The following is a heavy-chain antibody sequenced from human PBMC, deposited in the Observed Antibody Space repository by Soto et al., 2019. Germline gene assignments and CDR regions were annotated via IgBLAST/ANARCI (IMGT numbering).Heavy chain of an antibody. CDR2: ISYDGSNK. CDR3: ASERPSRWYFAY. Sequence: QVQLVESGGGVVQPGRSLRLSCAASGFTFSSYAMHWVRQAPGKGLEWVAVISYDGSNKYYADSVKGRFTISRDNSKNTLYLQMNSLRAEDTAVYYCASERPSRWYFAYWGQGTLVTVSS. J-gene: IGHJ4*02. V-gene: IGHV3-30-3*01. CDR1: GFTFSSYA. D-gene: IGHD4-17*01.